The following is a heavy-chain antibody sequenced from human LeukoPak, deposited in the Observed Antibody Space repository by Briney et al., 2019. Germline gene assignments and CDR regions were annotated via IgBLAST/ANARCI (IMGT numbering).Heavy chain of an antibody. CDR1: GFTFSNYA. D-gene: IGHD3-10*01. V-gene: IGHV3-23*01. CDR2: IIGSGGDT. J-gene: IGHJ4*02. Sequence: PGGSLRLSCAASGFTFSNYAMSWVRQAPGKGLEWVSSIIGSGGDTYYADPVKGRFTISRDNSKNTLYLQMNSLRAEDTAVYYCAKDLRTYGSGIYRLPTVIFDYWGQGTLVTVSS. CDR3: AKDLRTYGSGIYRLPTVIFDY.